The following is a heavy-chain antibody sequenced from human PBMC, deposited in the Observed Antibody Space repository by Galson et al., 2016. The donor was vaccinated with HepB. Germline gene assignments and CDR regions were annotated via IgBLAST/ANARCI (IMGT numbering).Heavy chain of an antibody. CDR1: GGTFTKNI. D-gene: IGHD2-15*01. CDR3: AKVPAGTGRIWGYYRYSEVSSLKSEEKGIYYWAKVPAGTGGIWGYYRYREVRSFGMDV. V-gene: IGHV1-69*02. Sequence: SVKVSCKASGGTFTKNIFNWVRQAPGQGLEWMGRIIPALGVTNYAQKFQGRVTITADTSTDTIFMEMSSLKSEDTAIYYCAKVPAGTGRIWGYYRYSEVSSLKSEEKGIYYWAKVPAGTGGIWGYYRYREVRSFGMDVWGEGTTVTVSS. CDR2: IIPALGVT. J-gene: IGHJ6*04.